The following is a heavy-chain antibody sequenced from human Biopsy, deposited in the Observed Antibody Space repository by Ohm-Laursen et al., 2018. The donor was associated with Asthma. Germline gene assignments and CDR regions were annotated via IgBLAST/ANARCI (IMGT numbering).Heavy chain of an antibody. V-gene: IGHV4-31*02. CDR2: IYYSGST. Sequence: TLSLTWTVSYGSITSGGYYWTWIRQHPGKGLEWIGFIYYSGSTYYNPSLKSRVSISIDTPKNQFSLKLSSVTAADTAVYYCARAQDYYDSRGYYRSFDYWGQGTLVTVSS. D-gene: IGHD3-22*01. J-gene: IGHJ4*02. CDR3: ARAQDYYDSRGYYRSFDY. CDR1: YGSITSGGYY.